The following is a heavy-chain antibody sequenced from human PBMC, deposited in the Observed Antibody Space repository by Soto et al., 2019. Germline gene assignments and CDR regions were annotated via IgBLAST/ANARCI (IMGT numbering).Heavy chain of an antibody. CDR2: ISAYNGNT. V-gene: IGHV1-18*01. CDR3: ARDRGLDYVDYEGVGAGPQIDY. CDR1: GYTFTSYG. Sequence: ASVKVSCKASGYTFTSYGISWVRQAPGQGLEWMGWISAYNGNTNYAQKLQGRVTMTTDTSTSTAYMELRSLRSDDTAVYYCARDRGLDYVDYEGVGAGPQIDYWGQGSLVTGSS. D-gene: IGHD4-17*01. J-gene: IGHJ4*02.